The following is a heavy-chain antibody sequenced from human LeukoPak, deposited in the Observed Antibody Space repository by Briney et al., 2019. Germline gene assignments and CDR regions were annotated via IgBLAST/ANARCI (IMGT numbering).Heavy chain of an antibody. J-gene: IGHJ4*02. CDR1: GYTFTGYY. CDR3: ARDSSGYPLQGGRLAY. V-gene: IGHV1-2*02. CDR2: INPNSGGT. Sequence: ASVKVSCKASGYTFTGYYMHWVRQAPGQGLEWTGWINPNSGGTNYAQKFQGRVTMTRDTSISTAYMELSRLRSDDTAVYYCARDSSGYPLQGGRLAYWGQGTLVTVSS. D-gene: IGHD3-22*01.